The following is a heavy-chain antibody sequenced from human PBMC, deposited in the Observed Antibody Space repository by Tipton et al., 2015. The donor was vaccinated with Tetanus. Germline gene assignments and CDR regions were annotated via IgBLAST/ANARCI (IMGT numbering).Heavy chain of an antibody. J-gene: IGHJ4*02. V-gene: IGHV1-18*01. Sequence: QVQLVQSGAEVKKPGASVKVSCKASGYTFSRYGISWVRQAPGQGLEWMGWIDTDNGKANYAQRFQDRVTMTTDASSSTVYMELRSLTSDDTAVYFCARGHSPLYNWNFGYFDFWGQGTLVTVSS. CDR2: IDTDNGKA. CDR3: ARGHSPLYNWNFGYFDF. D-gene: IGHD1-7*01. CDR1: GYTFSRYG.